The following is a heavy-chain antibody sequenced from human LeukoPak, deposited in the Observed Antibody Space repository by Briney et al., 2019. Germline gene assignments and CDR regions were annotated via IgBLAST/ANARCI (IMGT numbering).Heavy chain of an antibody. J-gene: IGHJ4*02. CDR2: INPNSGGT. V-gene: IGHV1-2*02. CDR3: ARGGPGGSFFYYFDY. D-gene: IGHD1-26*01. CDR1: GYTFTSYD. Sequence: GASVKVSCKASGYTFTSYDINWVRQATGQGLEWMGWINPNSGGTNYAQKFQGRVTMTRDTSISTAYMELSRLRSDDTAVYYCARGGPGGSFFYYFDYWGQGTLVTVSS.